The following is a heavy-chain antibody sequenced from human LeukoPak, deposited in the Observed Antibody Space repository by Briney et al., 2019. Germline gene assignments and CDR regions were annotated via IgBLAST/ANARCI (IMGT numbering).Heavy chain of an antibody. CDR2: IIPIFGTA. V-gene: IGHV1-69*13. CDR1: GGTFSSYA. CDR3: ARGVRAYDSSGYSPY. D-gene: IGHD3-22*01. Sequence: ASVKVSCKASGGTFSSYAISWVRQAPGQGLEWMGGIIPIFGTANYAQKFQGRATITADESTSTAYMELSSLRSEDAAVYYCARGVRAYDSSGYSPYWGQGTLVTVSS. J-gene: IGHJ4*02.